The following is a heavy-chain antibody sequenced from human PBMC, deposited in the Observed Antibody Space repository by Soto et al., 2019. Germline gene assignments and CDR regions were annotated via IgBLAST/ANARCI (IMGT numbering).Heavy chain of an antibody. V-gene: IGHV4-59*01. J-gene: IGHJ5*02. CDR3: ARGYCSGGTCYDRFDP. CDR2: ISYTENT. Sequence: SETLSVTCSVTGDSISRSFWHWIRQPPGEELKRVGFISYTENTNSNPSLKSRVSISMHTSKNHFSLTLTSVTAADTAVYFCARGYCSGGTCYDRFDPWGQGILVTVSS. CDR1: GDSISRSF. D-gene: IGHD2-15*01.